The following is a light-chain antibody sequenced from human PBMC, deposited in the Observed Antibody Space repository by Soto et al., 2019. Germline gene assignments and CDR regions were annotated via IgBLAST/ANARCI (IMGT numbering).Light chain of an antibody. CDR1: QGIFSP. CDR3: QQRYTWPLS. Sequence: IVLTQSPATLSLSPGERATLSCRASQGIFSPLDWFQQKPGQAPRLLIYATSNRASGVPARFSGSGSGTDFTLTISSLEPEDFAVYYCQQRYTWPLSFGGGTKVEIK. V-gene: IGKV3-11*01. J-gene: IGKJ4*01. CDR2: ATS.